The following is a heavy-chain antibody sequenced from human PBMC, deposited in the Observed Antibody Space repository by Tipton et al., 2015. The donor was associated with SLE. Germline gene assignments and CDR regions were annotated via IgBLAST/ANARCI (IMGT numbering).Heavy chain of an antibody. V-gene: IGHV1-18*01. J-gene: IGHJ4*02. CDR1: GYTFTSYG. Sequence: QSGPEVKKPGASVKVSCKASGYTFTSYGISWVRQAPGQGLEWMGWISAYNGNTNYAQKFQGRVTITADESTSTAYMELSSLRSEDTAVYYCARGPKGAVAGPYYYFDYWGQGTLVTVSS. CDR3: ARGPKGAVAGPYYYFDY. D-gene: IGHD6-19*01. CDR2: ISAYNGNT.